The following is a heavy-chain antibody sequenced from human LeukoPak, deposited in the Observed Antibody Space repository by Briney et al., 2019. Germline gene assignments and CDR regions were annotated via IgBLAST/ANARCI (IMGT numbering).Heavy chain of an antibody. Sequence: GGSLRLSCAASGFTFSSYSMNWVRQAPGKGLEWVSSISSSSSYIYYADSVKGRFTISRDNAKNSLYLQMNSLRAEDTAVYYCARVDWGIAVAGTTNAFDIWGQGTMVTVSS. CDR3: ARVDWGIAVAGTTNAFDI. D-gene: IGHD6-19*01. V-gene: IGHV3-21*01. J-gene: IGHJ3*02. CDR1: GFTFSSYS. CDR2: ISSSSSYI.